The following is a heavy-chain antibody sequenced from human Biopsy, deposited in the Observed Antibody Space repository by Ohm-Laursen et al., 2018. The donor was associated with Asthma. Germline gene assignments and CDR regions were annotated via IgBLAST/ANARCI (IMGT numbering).Heavy chain of an antibody. V-gene: IGHV4-39*01. Sequence: GTLSLTCTVSGGSISSSSYYWGWIRQPPGKGLEWIGSIYYNGRTYYNPSLKSRVTISVDTSKKQLSLQLSSVTAADTAVYYCARHSGNYYAQLNYWGQGTLVTVSS. CDR3: ARHSGNYYAQLNY. J-gene: IGHJ4*02. CDR2: IYYNGRT. D-gene: IGHD1-26*01. CDR1: GGSISSSSYY.